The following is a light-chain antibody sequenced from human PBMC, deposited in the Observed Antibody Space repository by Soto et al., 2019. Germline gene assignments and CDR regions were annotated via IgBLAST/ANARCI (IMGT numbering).Light chain of an antibody. V-gene: IGKV1-39*01. J-gene: IGKJ5*01. CDR2: AAS. Sequence: DIPMAQSPSSLAASVGDRVTITLLGSQSISSYLNWYQQKPGKAPKLLIYAASSLQSGVPSRFSGSGSGTDFTLTISSLQPEDFATYYCQQSYSTLSITFGQGTRLEIK. CDR3: QQSYSTLSIT. CDR1: QSISSY.